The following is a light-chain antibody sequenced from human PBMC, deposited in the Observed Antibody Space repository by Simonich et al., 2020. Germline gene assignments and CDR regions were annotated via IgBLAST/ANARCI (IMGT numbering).Light chain of an antibody. CDR3: QTWGTGIV. CDR1: SGHSSYA. J-gene: IGLJ3*02. V-gene: IGLV4-69*01. Sequence: QLVLTQSPSASASLGASVKLTCTLSSGHSSYAIAWHQQQPEKGPRYLMKLNSDGSHSKGDGIPDRFSGSSSGAARYLTSSSLQSEDEADYYCQTWGTGIVFGGGTKLTVL. CDR2: LNSDGSH.